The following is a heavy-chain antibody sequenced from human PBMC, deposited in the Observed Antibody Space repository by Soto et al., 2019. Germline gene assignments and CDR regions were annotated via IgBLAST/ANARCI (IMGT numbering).Heavy chain of an antibody. CDR1: GFTSSSYW. Sequence: GGSLRLSCAASGFTSSSYWMSWVRQAPGKGLEWVANIKQDGSEKYYVDSVKGRFTISRDNAKNSLYLQMNSLRAEDTAVYYCARDEGLRNYDFWSGYSVFPHWGQGTLVTVSS. D-gene: IGHD3-3*01. CDR3: ARDEGLRNYDFWSGYSVFPH. J-gene: IGHJ4*02. V-gene: IGHV3-7*05. CDR2: IKQDGSEK.